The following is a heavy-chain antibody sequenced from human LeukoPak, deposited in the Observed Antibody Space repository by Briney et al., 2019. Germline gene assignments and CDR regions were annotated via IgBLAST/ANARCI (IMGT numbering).Heavy chain of an antibody. CDR1: GFTFSSYE. CDR2: ISSSGSTI. Sequence: PGGSLRRSCAGSGFTFSSYEMNWVRQAPGKGLEWVSYISSSGSTIYYADSVKGRFTISRDNAKNSLYLQVNSLRAEDTAVYYCAELGITMIGGVWGKGTTVTISS. CDR3: AELGITMIGGV. V-gene: IGHV3-48*03. J-gene: IGHJ6*04. D-gene: IGHD3-10*02.